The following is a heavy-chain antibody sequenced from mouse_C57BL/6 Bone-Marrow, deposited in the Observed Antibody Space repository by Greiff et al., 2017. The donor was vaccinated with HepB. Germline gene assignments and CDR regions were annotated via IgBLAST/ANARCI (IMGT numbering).Heavy chain of an antibody. CDR2: ISYDGSN. D-gene: IGHD2-10*02. J-gene: IGHJ3*01. CDR3: AREYGSFAY. V-gene: IGHV3-6*01. CDR1: GYSITSGYY. Sequence: VQLQQSGPGLVKPSQSLSLTCSVTGYSITSGYYWNWIRQFPGNKLEWMGYISYDGSNNYNPSLKNRISITRDTSKNQFFLKLNSVTTEDTATYYCAREYGSFAYWGQGTLVTVSA.